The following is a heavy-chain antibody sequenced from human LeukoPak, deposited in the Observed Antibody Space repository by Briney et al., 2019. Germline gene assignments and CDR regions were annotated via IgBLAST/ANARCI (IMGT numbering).Heavy chain of an antibody. V-gene: IGHV4-30-2*01. CDR3: ARGLDYYGSGSPYYIDY. J-gene: IGHJ4*02. D-gene: IGHD3-10*01. CDR2: IYHSGST. Sequence: SQTLSLTCAVSGGSISSDGYSWSWIRQPPGKGLEWIGYIYHSGSTYYNPSLKSRVTISVDRFKNQFSLKLNSVTAADTAVYYCARGLDYYGSGSPYYIDYWGQGTLVTVSS. CDR1: GGSISSDGYS.